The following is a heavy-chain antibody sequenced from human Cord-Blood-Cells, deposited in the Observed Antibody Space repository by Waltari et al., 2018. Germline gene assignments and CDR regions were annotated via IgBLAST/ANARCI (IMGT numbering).Heavy chain of an antibody. J-gene: IGHJ4*02. V-gene: IGHV3-33*01. Sequence: QVQLVESGGGVVQPGRSLRLSCAASGFTFSRYCMHCVRKAPGKGLEWVAVIWYDGSNKYYADSVKGRLTISRDNSKNTLYLQMNSLRAEDTAVYYCARDRPPLGYYFDYWGQGTLVTVSS. CDR2: IWYDGSNK. CDR3: ARDRPPLGYYFDY. CDR1: GFTFSRYC. D-gene: IGHD7-27*01.